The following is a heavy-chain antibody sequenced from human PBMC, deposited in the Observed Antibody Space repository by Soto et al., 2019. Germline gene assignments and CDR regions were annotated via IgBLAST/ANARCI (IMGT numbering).Heavy chain of an antibody. D-gene: IGHD3-3*01. CDR3: ASAPHFWSGYSGGYGMDV. CDR1: GYTFTGYY. V-gene: IGHV1-2*04. J-gene: IGHJ6*02. Sequence: QVQLVQSGAEVKKPGASVKVSCKASGYTFTGYYMPWVRQAPGQGLEWMGWTNANSGGTNYEQKFQGWVTMTRDTSISTAYMELSRLRSDDTAVYYCASAPHFWSGYSGGYGMDVWGQGTTVTVSS. CDR2: TNANSGGT.